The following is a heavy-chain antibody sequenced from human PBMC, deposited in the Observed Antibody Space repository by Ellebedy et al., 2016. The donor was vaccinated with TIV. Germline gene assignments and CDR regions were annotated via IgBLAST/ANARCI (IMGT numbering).Heavy chain of an antibody. J-gene: IGHJ6*02. CDR3: VKGAYPVPTVMAV. CDR2: IRSDESKK. CDR1: GFKFTFYA. Sequence: PGGSLRLSCAASGFKFTFYAMHWVRQAPGKRLEWVAFIRSDESKKYYADSVRGRFTISRDTSKNTLDLQMTSLRPEDTALYYCVKGAYPVPTVMAVWGQGTMVIVSS. V-gene: IGHV3-30*02. D-gene: IGHD3-16*01.